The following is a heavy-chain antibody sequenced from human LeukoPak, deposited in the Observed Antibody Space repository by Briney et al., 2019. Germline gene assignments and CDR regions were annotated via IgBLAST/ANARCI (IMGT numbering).Heavy chain of an antibody. CDR3: ARDPLYCSSTSCSTVG. Sequence: GGSLRLSCAASGFTFSSYGMHWVRQAPGKGLEWVAVILSDGSKEFYTDSVKGRFTISRDNSKNTLYLQMNSLRAEDTAVYYCARDPLYCSSTSCSTVGWGQGTLVTVSS. CDR1: GFTFSSYG. D-gene: IGHD2-2*01. CDR2: ILSDGSKE. V-gene: IGHV3-33*01. J-gene: IGHJ4*02.